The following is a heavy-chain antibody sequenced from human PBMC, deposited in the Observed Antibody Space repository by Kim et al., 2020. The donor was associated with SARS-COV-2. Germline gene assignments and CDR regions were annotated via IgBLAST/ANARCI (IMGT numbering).Heavy chain of an antibody. CDR3: ARGRGGSYYDSSGYLYYFDY. J-gene: IGHJ4*02. Sequence: SETLSLTCAVYGGSFSGYYWSWIRQPPGKGLEWIGEINHSGSTNYNPSLKSRVTISVDTSKNQFSLKLSSVTAAETAVYYCARGRGGSYYDSSGYLYYFDYWGQGTLVTVSS. CDR1: GGSFSGYY. V-gene: IGHV4-34*01. CDR2: INHSGST. D-gene: IGHD3-22*01.